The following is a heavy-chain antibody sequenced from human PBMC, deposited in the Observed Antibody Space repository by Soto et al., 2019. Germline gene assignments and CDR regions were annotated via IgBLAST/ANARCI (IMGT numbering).Heavy chain of an antibody. CDR3: TGISWFRGMDV. CDR1: GESVSSNSAG. V-gene: IGHV6-1*01. D-gene: IGHD3-10*01. J-gene: IGHJ6*02. Sequence: TLSVTFAISGESVSSNSAGGDWISQSTSSGLEWLGRTYYKSKWNNDYALSVKSRITINPDTSKNQFCLHLYSVTPEDTAVYYCTGISWFRGMDVWGQGTPVTVSS. CDR2: TYYKSKWNN.